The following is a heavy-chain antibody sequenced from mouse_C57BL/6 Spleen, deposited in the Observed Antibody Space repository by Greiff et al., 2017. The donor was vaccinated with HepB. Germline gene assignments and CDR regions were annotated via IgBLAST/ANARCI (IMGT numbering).Heavy chain of an antibody. J-gene: IGHJ1*03. V-gene: IGHV1-15*01. CDR3: TRSVGSSLSYWYFDV. D-gene: IGHD1-1*01. CDR2: IDPETGGT. Sequence: VQLQQSGAELVRPGASVTLSCKASGYTFTDYEMHWVKQTPVHGLEWIGAIDPETGGTAYNQKFKGKAILTADKSSSTAYMELRSLTSEDSAVYYCTRSVGSSLSYWYFDVWGTVTTVTVSS. CDR1: GYTFTDYE.